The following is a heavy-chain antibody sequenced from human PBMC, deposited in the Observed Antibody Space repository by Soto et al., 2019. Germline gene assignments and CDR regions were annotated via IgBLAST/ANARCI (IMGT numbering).Heavy chain of an antibody. CDR3: AKGRRLGVGATKGPFDY. J-gene: IGHJ4*02. CDR2: ISGSGGST. D-gene: IGHD1-26*01. Sequence: EVQLLESGGGLVQPGGSLRLSCAASGFTFSSYAMSWVRQAPGKGLEWVSAISGSGGSTYYADSVKGRFTISRDNSKNTLYLQMNSLRAEDTAVYYCAKGRRLGVGATKGPFDYWGQGTLVTVSS. V-gene: IGHV3-23*01. CDR1: GFTFSSYA.